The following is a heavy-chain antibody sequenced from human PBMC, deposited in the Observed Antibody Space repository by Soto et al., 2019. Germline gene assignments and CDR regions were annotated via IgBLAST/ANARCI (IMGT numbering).Heavy chain of an antibody. CDR2: LQHSGDT. V-gene: IGHV4-30-2*01. Sequence: QLQLQESGSGLVRPSQTLSLTCTVSGASIGSGSYSWNWIRQPPGKGLEWIGDLQHSGDTYFNLARRRRVSISVDMSHNQVALKLFSVTAADTAVYYCASFPLGFGELDYWGQGALVTATS. CDR3: ASFPLGFGELDY. CDR1: GASIGSGSYS. J-gene: IGHJ4*02. D-gene: IGHD3-10*01.